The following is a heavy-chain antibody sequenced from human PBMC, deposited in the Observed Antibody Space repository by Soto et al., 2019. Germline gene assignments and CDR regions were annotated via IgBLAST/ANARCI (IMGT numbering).Heavy chain of an antibody. CDR2: ISYDGVSK. J-gene: IGHJ4*02. CDR3: ASEQQSRRVGDY. Sequence: GGSLRLSCAASGFSFSSHAMHWVRQAPGKGLEWVAGISYDGVSKYYTGSVKGRFTIARDNSRNALYLQLNSLSSGDTAIYYCASEQQSRRVGDYWGLGTLVTVSS. V-gene: IGHV3-30-3*01. CDR1: GFSFSSHA. D-gene: IGHD6-13*01.